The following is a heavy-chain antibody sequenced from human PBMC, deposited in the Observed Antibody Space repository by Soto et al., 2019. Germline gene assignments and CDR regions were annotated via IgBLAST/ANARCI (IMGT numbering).Heavy chain of an antibody. V-gene: IGHV5-51*01. CDR2: IYPGDSDT. Sequence: PGESLKISCKGSGYSFTSYWIGWVRQMPGKGLEWMGIIYPGDSDTRYSPSFQGQVTISADKSISTAYLQWSSLRAEDTAVYYCARDRHYYGSGSSGNHYGMDVWGQGTTVTVSS. D-gene: IGHD3-10*01. CDR1: GYSFTSYW. CDR3: ARDRHYYGSGSSGNHYGMDV. J-gene: IGHJ6*02.